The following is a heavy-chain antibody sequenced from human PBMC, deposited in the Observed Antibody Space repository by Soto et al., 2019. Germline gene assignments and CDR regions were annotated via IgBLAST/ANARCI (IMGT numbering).Heavy chain of an antibody. D-gene: IGHD2-2*01. CDR3: ARDWYCSSTSCYLGWWFDP. J-gene: IGHJ5*02. CDR2: ISAYNGNT. Sequence: GASVKVSCKASGYTFTSYCISWVRQAPGQGLEWMGWISAYNGNTNYAQKLQGRVTMTTDTSTSTAYMELRSLRSDDTAVYYCARDWYCSSTSCYLGWWFDPWGQGTLVTVSS. V-gene: IGHV1-18*01. CDR1: GYTFTSYC.